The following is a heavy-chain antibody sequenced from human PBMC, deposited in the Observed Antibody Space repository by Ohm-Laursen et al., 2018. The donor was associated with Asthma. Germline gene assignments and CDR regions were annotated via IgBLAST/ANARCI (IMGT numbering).Heavy chain of an antibody. J-gene: IGHJ4*02. CDR2: TYYRHKRYN. Sequence: TQTLTLTCAISGDTVSSHSAAWNWIRQSPSRGLEWLGRTYYRHKRYNDYAVSVKSRITINPDTSKNQFSLQLNSVTPEDTAVYYCARDPTTDLAAAGTPYYFDYWGQGTLVTVSS. CDR3: ARDPTTDLAAAGTPYYFDY. CDR1: GDTVSSHSAA. D-gene: IGHD6-13*01. V-gene: IGHV6-1*01.